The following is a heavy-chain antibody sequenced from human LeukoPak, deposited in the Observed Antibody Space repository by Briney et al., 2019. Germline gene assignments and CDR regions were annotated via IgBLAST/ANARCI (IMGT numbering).Heavy chain of an antibody. CDR2: IYSNGNT. Sequence: PSETLSLTCTVSGASISSYYFNWIRQPPGKGLEWIGYIYSNGNTNYNPSLKSRLTISVDTSKNQFSLKLSSVTAADTAVYYCAREVEHCSSTSCYYFDYWGQGTLVTVSS. CDR3: AREVEHCSSTSCYYFDY. V-gene: IGHV4-59*01. D-gene: IGHD2-2*01. CDR1: GASISSYY. J-gene: IGHJ4*02.